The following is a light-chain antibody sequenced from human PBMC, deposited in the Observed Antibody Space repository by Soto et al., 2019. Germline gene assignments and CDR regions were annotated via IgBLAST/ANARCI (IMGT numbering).Light chain of an antibody. J-gene: IGLJ2*01. V-gene: IGLV2-14*03. CDR2: DVS. CDR1: SGDIGDYKY. Sequence: QSALTQPASVSGSPGQSITISCTGSSGDIGDYKYVSWYKQHPGKAPKLMIYDVSNRPSGVSNRFSGSQSGNTTSLTISGIQAEDEADYYCSSYTSTNFVIFGGGTKLTVL. CDR3: SSYTSTNFVI.